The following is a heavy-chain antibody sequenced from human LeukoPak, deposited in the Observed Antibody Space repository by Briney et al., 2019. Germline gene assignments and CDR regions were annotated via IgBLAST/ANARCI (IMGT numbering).Heavy chain of an antibody. CDR1: GITFSSYW. D-gene: IGHD3-10*01. V-gene: IGHV3-7*01. J-gene: IGHJ4*02. CDR3: ARDGLGRPLRY. Sequence: GGSLRLSCAASGITFSSYWMSWVRQAPGKGLEWVANIKEDGSEKYYVDSVEGRFTISRDNAKNSLYLQMNSLRDDDTAVYYCARDGLGRPLRYWGQGTLVTVSS. CDR2: IKEDGSEK.